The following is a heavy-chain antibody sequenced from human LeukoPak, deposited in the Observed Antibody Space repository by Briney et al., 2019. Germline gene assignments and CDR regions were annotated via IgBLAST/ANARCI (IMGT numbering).Heavy chain of an antibody. CDR3: ARGSTRYYDFWSGYSYDAFDI. CDR2: IYYSGST. J-gene: IGHJ3*02. D-gene: IGHD3-3*01. CDR1: GGSISSYY. V-gene: IGHV4-59*01. Sequence: SETLSLTCTVSGGSISSYYWSWIRQPPGKGLEWIGYIYYSGSTNYNPSLKSRVTISVGTSKNQFSLKLSSVTAADTAVYYCARGSTRYYDFWSGYSYDAFDIWGQGTMVTVSS.